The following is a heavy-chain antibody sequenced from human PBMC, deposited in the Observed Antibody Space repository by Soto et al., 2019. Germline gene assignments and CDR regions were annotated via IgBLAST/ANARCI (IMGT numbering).Heavy chain of an antibody. CDR1: GGSMTNYY. D-gene: IGHD3-10*01. CDR3: ARHNYGSGSTYFDY. Sequence: SETLSLTCTGSGGSMTNYYWSWFRQPPGKGLEWIGYIYYSGSTNYNPSLKXRVTISVDTSKNQFSLKLNSMTAADTAVYYCARHNYGSGSTYFDYWGQGTLVTVSS. CDR2: IYYSGST. V-gene: IGHV4-59*08. J-gene: IGHJ4*02.